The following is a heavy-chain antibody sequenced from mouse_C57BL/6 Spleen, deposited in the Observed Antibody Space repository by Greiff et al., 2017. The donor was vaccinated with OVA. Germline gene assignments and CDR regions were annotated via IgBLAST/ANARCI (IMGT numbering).Heavy chain of an antibody. CDR2: INPNNGGT. V-gene: IGHV1-18*01. J-gene: IGHJ2*01. Sequence: VQLKQSGPELVKPGASVKIPCKASGYTFTDYNMDWVKQSHGKSLEWIGDINPNNGGTIYNQKFKGKATLTVDKSSSTAYMELRSLTSEDTAVYYCAREDGNFYYFDYWGQGTTLTVSS. CDR1: GYTFTDYN. CDR3: AREDGNFYYFDY. D-gene: IGHD2-1*01.